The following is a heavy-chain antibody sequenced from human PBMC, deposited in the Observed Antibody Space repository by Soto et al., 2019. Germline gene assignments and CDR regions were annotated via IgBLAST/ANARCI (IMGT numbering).Heavy chain of an antibody. CDR2: ISYDGSNK. Sequence: WGSLRLSCAASGFTFSSYGMHWVRQAPGKGLEWVAVISYDGSNKYYADSVKGRFTISRDNSKNTLYLQMNSLRAEDTAVYYCAKGSCSGGSCYLDYWGQGTLVTVSS. J-gene: IGHJ4*02. D-gene: IGHD2-15*01. V-gene: IGHV3-30*18. CDR3: AKGSCSGGSCYLDY. CDR1: GFTFSSYG.